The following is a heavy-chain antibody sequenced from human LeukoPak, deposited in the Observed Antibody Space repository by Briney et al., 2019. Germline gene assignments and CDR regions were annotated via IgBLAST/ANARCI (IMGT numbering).Heavy chain of an antibody. Sequence: PGGSLRLSCAASGFTFSTYGMSWVRQAPRKGLEWVSAISGSGGRTYYADSVKGRFTISKDNSKNTLYLQVNSLRAEDTAVYYCAKSVFDSSGDPYMDVWGKGTTVTISS. D-gene: IGHD3-22*01. CDR2: ISGSGGRT. V-gene: IGHV3-23*01. CDR3: AKSVFDSSGDPYMDV. CDR1: GFTFSTYG. J-gene: IGHJ6*03.